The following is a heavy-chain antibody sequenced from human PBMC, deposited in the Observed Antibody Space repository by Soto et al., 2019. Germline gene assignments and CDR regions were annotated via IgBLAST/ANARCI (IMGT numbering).Heavy chain of an antibody. CDR3: ARDPREVRFLEWSSGMDV. J-gene: IGHJ6*02. CDR2: IYYSGST. CDR1: GGSISSGGYY. Sequence: SETLSLTCTVSGGSISSGGYYWSWIRQHPGKGLEWIGYIYYSGSTYYNQSLKSRVTISVDTSKNQFSLKLSSVTAADTAVYYCARDPREVRFLEWSSGMDVWGQGTTVTVSS. D-gene: IGHD3-3*01. V-gene: IGHV4-31*03.